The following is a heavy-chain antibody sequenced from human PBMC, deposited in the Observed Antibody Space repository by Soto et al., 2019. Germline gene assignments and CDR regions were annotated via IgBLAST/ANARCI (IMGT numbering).Heavy chain of an antibody. CDR3: ARVNGDHYYYYYGMDV. CDR1: GGSISSGGYY. V-gene: IGHV4-31*03. Sequence: QVQLQESGPGLVKPSQTLSLTCTVSGGSISSGGYYWSWIRQHPGKGLEWIGYIYYSGSTYYNPSLKSRVTISVDTSKNQFSLKLSSVTAADTAVYYCARVNGDHYYYYYGMDVWGQGTTVTVSS. CDR2: IYYSGST. D-gene: IGHD4-17*01. J-gene: IGHJ6*02.